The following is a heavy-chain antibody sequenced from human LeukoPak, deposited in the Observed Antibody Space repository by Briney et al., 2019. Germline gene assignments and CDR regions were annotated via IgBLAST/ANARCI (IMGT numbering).Heavy chain of an antibody. Sequence: GESLKISCNGSGYSFTSYWIGWVRQMPGKGLEWMGIIYPGDSDTRYSPSFQGQVTISADKSISTAYLQWSSLKASDTAMYYCARSYGSGSYYNGFYYRGQGTLVTVSS. CDR2: IYPGDSDT. V-gene: IGHV5-51*01. D-gene: IGHD3-10*01. J-gene: IGHJ4*02. CDR1: GYSFTSYW. CDR3: ARSYGSGSYYNGFYY.